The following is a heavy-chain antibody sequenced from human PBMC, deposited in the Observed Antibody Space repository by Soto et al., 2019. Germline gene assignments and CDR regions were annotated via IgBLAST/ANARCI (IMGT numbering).Heavy chain of an antibody. CDR1: GGSIISGSINNDY. D-gene: IGHD6-19*01. CDR2: IYDSGST. J-gene: IGHJ5*02. V-gene: IGHV4-61*01. CDR3: ARRVRSGWHNWLDP. Sequence: SETLSLTCIVSGGSIISGSINNDYWSWIRQPPGKGLEWIGYIYDSGSTNYNPSLKSRVTIFVDTSKNQFSLKLSSVTAADTAMYYCARRVRSGWHNWLDPWGQGTLVTVSS.